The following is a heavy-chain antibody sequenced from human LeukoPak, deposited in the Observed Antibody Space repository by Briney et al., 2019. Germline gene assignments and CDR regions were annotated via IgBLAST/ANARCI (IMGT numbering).Heavy chain of an antibody. Sequence: SETLSLTCTVSGYSISSGYYWGWIRQPPGKGLEWIGSIYHSGSTYYNPSLKSRVTISVDTSKNQFSLKLSSVTGADTAVYYCARAANAIYDYWGQGTLVTVYS. CDR1: GYSISSGYY. J-gene: IGHJ4*02. V-gene: IGHV4-38-2*02. CDR3: ARAANAIYDY. CDR2: IYHSGST.